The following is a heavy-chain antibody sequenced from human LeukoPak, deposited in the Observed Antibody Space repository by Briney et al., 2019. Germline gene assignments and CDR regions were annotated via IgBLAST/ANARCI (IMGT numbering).Heavy chain of an antibody. J-gene: IGHJ4*02. CDR1: GGSISIYY. V-gene: IGHV4-4*07. CDR3: ARGGGPCSSTSCFEG. D-gene: IGHD2-2*01. Sequence: TSGSLSLTCTVSGGSISIYYWSWIRQPAGKGLEWIGRIYTSGSTNYNPSLKSRVTMSVDTSRNRFSLRLTSVTDADTAVYYCARGGGPCSSTSCFEGWGQGTLVTVSS. CDR2: IYTSGST.